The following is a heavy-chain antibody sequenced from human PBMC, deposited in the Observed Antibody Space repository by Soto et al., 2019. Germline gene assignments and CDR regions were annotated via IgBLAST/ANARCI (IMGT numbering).Heavy chain of an antibody. Sequence: GGSLRLSCAASGFTFDDYAMHWVRQAPGKGLEWVSGISWNSGSIGYADSVKGRFTISRDNAKNSLYLQMNSLRAEDTALYYCAKDGSNYGDYSYMDVWGKGTTVTVSS. CDR2: ISWNSGSI. CDR1: GFTFDDYA. CDR3: AKDGSNYGDYSYMDV. D-gene: IGHD4-17*01. V-gene: IGHV3-9*01. J-gene: IGHJ6*03.